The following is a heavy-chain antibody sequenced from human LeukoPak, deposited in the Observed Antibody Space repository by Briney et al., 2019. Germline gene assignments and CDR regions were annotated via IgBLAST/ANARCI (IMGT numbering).Heavy chain of an antibody. D-gene: IGHD3-9*01. J-gene: IGHJ5*02. Sequence: SETLSLTCAVYGGSFSGYYWGWIRQPPGKGLEWIGSIYYSGSTYYNPSLKSRVTISVDTSKNQFSLKLSSVTAADTAVYYCARHHLRYFDWGSSWFDPWGQGTLVTVSS. CDR3: ARHHLRYFDWGSSWFDP. V-gene: IGHV4-39*01. CDR1: GGSFSGYY. CDR2: IYYSGST.